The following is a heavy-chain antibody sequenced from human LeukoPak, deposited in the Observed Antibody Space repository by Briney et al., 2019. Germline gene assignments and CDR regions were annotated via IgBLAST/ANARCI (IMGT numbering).Heavy chain of an antibody. J-gene: IGHJ3*02. D-gene: IGHD3-22*01. CDR3: AAPPYSSESGGHSPFDAFET. CDR1: GRSITISSYY. CDR2: IYYSNRT. V-gene: IGHV4-39*07. Sequence: SQCLSLAWRLSGRSITISSYYWGWIRQPPWKGLELIGSIYYSNRTSLNTSLKSRLTISVDTSQTRLSLRLSSVTAADTAVYYCAAPPYSSESGGHSPFDAFETWRQGTMVIVPS.